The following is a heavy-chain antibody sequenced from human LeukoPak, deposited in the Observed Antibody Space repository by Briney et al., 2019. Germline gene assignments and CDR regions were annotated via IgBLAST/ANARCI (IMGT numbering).Heavy chain of an antibody. CDR3: AKEPRHCGGDCFPLLDY. J-gene: IGHJ4*02. CDR1: GFTFSSYS. V-gene: IGHV3-23*01. Sequence: GGSLRLSCAASGFTFSSYSMSWVRQAPGKGLEWVSLISGSGDNTYYADSVKGRFTISRDNSKNTLYLQMNSLRAEDTAVFYCAKEPRHCGGDCFPLLDYWGQGTLVTVSS. CDR2: ISGSGDNT. D-gene: IGHD2-21*02.